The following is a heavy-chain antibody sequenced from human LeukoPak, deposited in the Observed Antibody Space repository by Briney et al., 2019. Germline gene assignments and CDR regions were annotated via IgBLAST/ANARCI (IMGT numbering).Heavy chain of an antibody. CDR3: ARKLWHRNDC. V-gene: IGHV3-23*01. J-gene: IGHJ4*02. CDR2: ISGSGGST. CDR1: GFTFNSYG. D-gene: IGHD3-16*01. Sequence: GGSLRLSCAASGFTFNSYGMSWVRQAPGKGLEWVSGISGSGGSTYYADSVKGRFTISRDNSKNTLYLQMNSLRAEDTALYYCARKLWHRNDCWGQGTLVTVSS.